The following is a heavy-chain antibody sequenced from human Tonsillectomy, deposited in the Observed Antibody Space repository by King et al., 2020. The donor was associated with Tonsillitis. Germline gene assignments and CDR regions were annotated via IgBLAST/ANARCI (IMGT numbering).Heavy chain of an antibody. Sequence: QLVQSGAEVEQPGASVKISCKTSGYTFSSYYIHWVRQAPGQGLEWIGIINPTDGRTVYARELQDRITMTKDTSTSTVYMELSSLRSEDTAVYYWARGDGPLTRDYWGQGTLVTVSS. CDR3: ARGDGPLTRDY. CDR2: INPTDGRT. V-gene: IGHV1-46*03. D-gene: IGHD2-2*01. CDR1: GYTFSSYY. J-gene: IGHJ4*02.